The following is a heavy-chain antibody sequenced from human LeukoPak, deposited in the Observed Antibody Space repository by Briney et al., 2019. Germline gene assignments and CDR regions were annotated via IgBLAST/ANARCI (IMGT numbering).Heavy chain of an antibody. D-gene: IGHD6-19*01. V-gene: IGHV4-39*01. Sequence: ETLSLTCSVSGGSISSLSYYWGWVRQPPGKGLEWIGSIYYGGRTYYNPSLKSRVTMPVDTSKNQFSLKLSSVTAVDTAIYYCATSVTSSSGWYYGYWGQGSLVTVSS. J-gene: IGHJ4*02. CDR1: GGSISSLSYY. CDR2: IYYGGRT. CDR3: ATSVTSSSGWYYGY.